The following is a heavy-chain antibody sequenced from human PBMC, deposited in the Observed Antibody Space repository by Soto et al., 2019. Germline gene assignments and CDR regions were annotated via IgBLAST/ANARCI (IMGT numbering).Heavy chain of an antibody. V-gene: IGHV1-18*01. CDR2: ISAYNGNT. J-gene: IGHJ6*02. CDR3: ARTHTGSPLGDYGMDV. Sequence: GASVKVSCKSSGYTFISYGINWVRRAPGQGLEWMGWISAYNGNTNYAQKLQGRVTMTTDTSTSTAYMELRSLRSDDTAVYYFARTHTGSPLGDYGMDVWGQGTTVTVSS. CDR1: GYTFISYG. D-gene: IGHD3-16*01.